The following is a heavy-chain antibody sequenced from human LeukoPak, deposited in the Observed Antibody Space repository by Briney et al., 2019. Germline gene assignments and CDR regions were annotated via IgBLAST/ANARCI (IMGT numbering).Heavy chain of an antibody. Sequence: PGGSLRLSCAATGFNFNNFAMSWVRQAPGKGPEWLSAMTGPADTTYYAESVKGRFTISRDYSKSMVYLQMNSLRVEDTAIYYCAKGAEIDHWGQGTLVTVSS. CDR1: GFNFNNFA. V-gene: IGHV3-23*01. J-gene: IGHJ4*02. CDR3: AKGAEIDH. CDR2: MTGPADTT.